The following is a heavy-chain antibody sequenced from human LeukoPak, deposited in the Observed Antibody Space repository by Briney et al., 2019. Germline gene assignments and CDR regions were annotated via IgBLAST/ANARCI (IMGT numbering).Heavy chain of an antibody. V-gene: IGHV3-7*04. CDR2: IKQDGSQK. CDR1: GFTFSRYG. Sequence: GGSLRLSCAASGFTFSRYGMHWVRQAPGKGLEWVASIKQDGSQKYYVDSVKGRFTISRDNAKNSLYLQTNSLRVEDTAVYYCARDTNYGDPEVLDYWGQGTLVTVSS. CDR3: ARDTNYGDPEVLDY. D-gene: IGHD4-17*01. J-gene: IGHJ4*02.